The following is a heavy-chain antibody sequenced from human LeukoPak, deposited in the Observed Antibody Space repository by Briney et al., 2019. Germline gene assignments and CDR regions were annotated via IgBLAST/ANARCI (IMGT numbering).Heavy chain of an antibody. Sequence: PGGSLRLSCAASGFTFSSYAMSWVRQAPGKGLEWVSAISGSGGSTYYADSVKGRFTISRDNSKNTLYLQMNSLRAEDTAIYYCAKGYCSSTSCSSDYWGQGTLVTVSS. CDR1: GFTFSSYA. J-gene: IGHJ4*02. D-gene: IGHD2-2*01. CDR2: ISGSGGST. V-gene: IGHV3-23*01. CDR3: AKGYCSSTSCSSDY.